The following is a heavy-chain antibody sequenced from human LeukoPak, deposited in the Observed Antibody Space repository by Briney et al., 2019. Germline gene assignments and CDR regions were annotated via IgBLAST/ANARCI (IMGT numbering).Heavy chain of an antibody. Sequence: PSVTESLTCTVSGASISTNTYYWGWIRQPPGKGLEWIGSIYYSGSTYDNPSLKSRVTISVETSKNQFSLRLSSVTAADTAVYYCARDEGGGWHDYWGQGTLVTVSS. CDR3: ARDEGGGWHDY. J-gene: IGHJ4*02. CDR1: GASISTNTYY. D-gene: IGHD6-19*01. CDR2: IYYSGST. V-gene: IGHV4-39*07.